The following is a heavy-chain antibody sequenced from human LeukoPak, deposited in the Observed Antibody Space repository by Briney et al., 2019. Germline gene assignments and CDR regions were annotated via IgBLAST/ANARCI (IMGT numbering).Heavy chain of an antibody. CDR2: IYPRDGST. V-gene: IGHV1-46*01. Sequence: ALVTVSCKASGYTFTSYYIHWVRQAPGQGLEWMGMIYPRDGSTSYAQKFQGRVTVTRDTSTSTVHMELSGLRSEDTAVYYCARDQEGFDYWGQGTLVTVSS. J-gene: IGHJ4*02. CDR1: GYTFTSYY. CDR3: ARDQEGFDY.